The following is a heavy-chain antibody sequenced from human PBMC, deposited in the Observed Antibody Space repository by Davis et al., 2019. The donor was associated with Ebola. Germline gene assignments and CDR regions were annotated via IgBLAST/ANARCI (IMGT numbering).Heavy chain of an antibody. J-gene: IGHJ5*02. V-gene: IGHV4-34*01. CDR3: ARGYANWFDP. CDR1: GGSFSGYY. Sequence: SETLSLTCAVYGGSFSGYYWSWIRQPPGKGLEWIGEINHSGSTSYNPSLKSRVTISVDTSKNQFSLKLSSVTAADTAVYYCARGYANWFDPWGQGTLVTVSS. CDR2: INHSGST. D-gene: IGHD2-8*01.